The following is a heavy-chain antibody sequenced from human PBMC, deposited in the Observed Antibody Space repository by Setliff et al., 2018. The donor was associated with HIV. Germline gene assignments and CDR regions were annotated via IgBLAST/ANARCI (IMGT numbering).Heavy chain of an antibody. V-gene: IGHV4-61*09. CDR2: VYTSGSA. J-gene: IGHJ4*02. CDR1: GGSISGGGHY. CDR3: ARVSYTGSSYIDY. D-gene: IGHD6-6*01. Sequence: SETLSLTCTVSGGSISGGGHYWNWIRQPAGRGLEWIGHVYTSGSASYNPPLKSRVTISIDTSKNQFSLQLSSVTAADTAVYYCARVSYTGSSYIDYWGQGTLVTVSS.